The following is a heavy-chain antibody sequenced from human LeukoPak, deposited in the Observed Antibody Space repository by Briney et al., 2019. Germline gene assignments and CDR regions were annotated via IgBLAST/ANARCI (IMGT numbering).Heavy chain of an antibody. D-gene: IGHD3-3*01. CDR1: GYSISSGYY. Sequence: SKTLSLTCAVSGYSISSGYYWGWIRQPPGKGLEWIGSIYYSGSTYYNPSLKSRVTISVDTSKNQFSLKLSSVTAADTAVYYCARRQEELRFLEWLLPFDYWGQGTLVTVSS. CDR3: ARRQEELRFLEWLLPFDY. V-gene: IGHV4-38-2*01. J-gene: IGHJ4*02. CDR2: IYYSGST.